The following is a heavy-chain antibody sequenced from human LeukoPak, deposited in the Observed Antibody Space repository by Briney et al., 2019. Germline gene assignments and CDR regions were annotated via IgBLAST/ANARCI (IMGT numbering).Heavy chain of an antibody. J-gene: IGHJ4*02. CDR3: AKEARGYSYGSPDY. D-gene: IGHD5-18*01. CDR1: GGSFSGYY. CDR2: INHSGST. V-gene: IGHV4-34*01. Sequence: SETLSLTCAVYGGSFSGYYWSWIRQPPGKGLEWIGEINHSGSTNYNPSLKSRVTISVDTSKNQFSLKLSSVTAADTAVYYCAKEARGYSYGSPDYWGQGTPVTVSS.